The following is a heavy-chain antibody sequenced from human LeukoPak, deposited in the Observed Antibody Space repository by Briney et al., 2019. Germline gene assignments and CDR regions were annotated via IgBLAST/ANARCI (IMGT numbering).Heavy chain of an antibody. V-gene: IGHV5-51*01. D-gene: IGHD3-22*01. Sequence: GESLKISCKGSGYSFTSYWIGWVRQMPGKGLEWMGIIYPGDSDTRYSPSFQGQVTISADKSISTAYLQWSSLKASDTAMYYCARPYQRYYDSSGPFDYWGQGTLVTVSS. J-gene: IGHJ4*02. CDR2: IYPGDSDT. CDR1: GYSFTSYW. CDR3: ARPYQRYYDSSGPFDY.